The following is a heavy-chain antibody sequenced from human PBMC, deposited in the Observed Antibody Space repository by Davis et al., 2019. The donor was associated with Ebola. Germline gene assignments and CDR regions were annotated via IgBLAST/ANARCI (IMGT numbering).Heavy chain of an antibody. D-gene: IGHD1-26*01. Sequence: AASVTVSCKASRYSFNNYAISCVRQAPGQGLEWMGWISAYNGNTNYAQKVQGRVTMTTDTSTGTAYLDLRSLRSDDTAVYFCARTSIVGTTTTASDIWGQGTMVTVSS. J-gene: IGHJ3*02. CDR2: ISAYNGNT. V-gene: IGHV1-18*01. CDR3: ARTSIVGTTTTASDI. CDR1: RYSFNNYA.